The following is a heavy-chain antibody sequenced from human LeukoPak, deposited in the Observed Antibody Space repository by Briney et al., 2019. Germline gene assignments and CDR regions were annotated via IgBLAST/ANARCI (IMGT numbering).Heavy chain of an antibody. CDR1: GYTFTGYY. CDR3: ARVFTGYCSGTSCYTGYSYALDY. J-gene: IGHJ4*02. CDR2: INPNSGGT. V-gene: IGHV1-2*02. Sequence: ASVKVSCKASGYTFTGYYMHWVRQAPGQGLEWMGWINPNSGGTNYAQKFQGRVTMTRDTSISTAYMELSRLRSDDTAVYYCARVFTGYCSGTSCYTGYSYALDYWGQGTLVTVSS. D-gene: IGHD2-2*02.